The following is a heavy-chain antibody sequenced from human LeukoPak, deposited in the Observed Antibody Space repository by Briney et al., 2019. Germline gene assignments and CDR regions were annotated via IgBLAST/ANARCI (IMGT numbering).Heavy chain of an antibody. J-gene: IGHJ4*02. D-gene: IGHD2-2*02. CDR2: IIPIFGTA. CDR1: GGTFINYA. V-gene: IGHV1-69*13. Sequence: GASVKVSCKASGGTFINYAISWVRQAPGQGREWMGGIIPIFGTANYAQKFQGRVTITADESTSTAYMELSSLRSEDTAVYYCARSRCSSTSCYNVPVDYWGQGTLVTVSS. CDR3: ARSRCSSTSCYNVPVDY.